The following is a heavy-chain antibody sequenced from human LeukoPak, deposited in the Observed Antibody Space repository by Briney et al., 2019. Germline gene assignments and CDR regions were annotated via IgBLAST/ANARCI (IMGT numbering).Heavy chain of an antibody. D-gene: IGHD3-10*01. V-gene: IGHV3-21*01. CDR1: GFTFSSYS. CDR3: XRXEFXVRGVLKLFDY. Sequence: GGSLRLSCADSGFTFSSYSMNWVRQAPGKGLEWVSSISSSSSYIYYADSVKGRFTISRDNAKNSLYLQMNSLRAEDTAVYYCXRXEFXVRGVLKLFDYWGQGTLVTVSS. J-gene: IGHJ4*02. CDR2: ISSSSSYI.